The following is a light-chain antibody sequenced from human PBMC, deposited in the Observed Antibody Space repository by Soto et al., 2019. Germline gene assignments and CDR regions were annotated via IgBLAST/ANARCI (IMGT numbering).Light chain of an antibody. J-gene: IGKJ1*01. CDR1: QSISIW. CDR2: KTS. Sequence: DIHMTQSPSTLSASVGDRVTITCRASQSISIWLAWYQQKPGKAPNLLIYKTSSLETGVPSRFSDSRSGTEFTPTISSLQPDDFATHYSQHWNDYSWTFGQGTKVEVK. V-gene: IGKV1-5*03. CDR3: QHWNDYSWT.